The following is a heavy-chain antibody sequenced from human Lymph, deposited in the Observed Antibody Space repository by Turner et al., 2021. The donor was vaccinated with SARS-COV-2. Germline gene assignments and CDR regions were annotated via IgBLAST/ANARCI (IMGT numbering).Heavy chain of an antibody. CDR2: IYSGGST. J-gene: IGHJ4*02. CDR1: VFTVSSNY. CDR3: ARVLPFGDYFDY. V-gene: IGHV3-53*01. Sequence: EVQLVESGGGLIQPGGSLRFSCAASVFTVSSNYMSWVRQAPGKGLELVSVIYSGGSTYYAESVKGRFTISRDNSKNTLYLQMNSLRAEDTAVYYCARVLPFGDYFDYWGQGTLVTVSS. D-gene: IGHD3-10*01.